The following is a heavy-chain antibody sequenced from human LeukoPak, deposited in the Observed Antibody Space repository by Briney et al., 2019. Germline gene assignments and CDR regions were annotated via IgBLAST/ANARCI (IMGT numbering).Heavy chain of an antibody. CDR1: GYTFTGYH. V-gene: IGHV1-2*02. Sequence: ASVKVSCKASGYTFTGYHMHWVRQAPGQGLEWMGWINPNSGGTNYAQKFQGRVTMTRDTSISTAYMELSRLRSDDTAVYYCARGRYCSSTSCYKAFDIWGQGTKVTVSS. CDR2: INPNSGGT. CDR3: ARGRYCSSTSCYKAFDI. J-gene: IGHJ3*02. D-gene: IGHD2-2*02.